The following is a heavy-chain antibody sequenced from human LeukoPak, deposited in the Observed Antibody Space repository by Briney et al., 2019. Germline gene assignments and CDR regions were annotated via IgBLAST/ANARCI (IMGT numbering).Heavy chain of an antibody. Sequence: SVKVSCKASGGTFSSYAISWVRQAPGQGLEWMGGIIPIFVTANYAQKFQGRVTITTDESTSTAYMELSSLRSEDTAVYYCARDSMVRGGNLYYYYYMDVWGKGTTVTVSS. CDR1: GGTFSSYA. D-gene: IGHD3-10*01. J-gene: IGHJ6*03. V-gene: IGHV1-69*05. CDR2: IIPIFVTA. CDR3: ARDSMVRGGNLYYYYYMDV.